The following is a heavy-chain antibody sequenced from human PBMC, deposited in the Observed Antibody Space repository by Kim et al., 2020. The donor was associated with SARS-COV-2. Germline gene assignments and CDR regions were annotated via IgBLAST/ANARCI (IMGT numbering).Heavy chain of an antibody. D-gene: IGHD2-15*01. CDR1: GFTFSSYG. CDR3: ARVALPQFAY. CDR2: IKQDGSET. Sequence: GGSLRLSCAASGFTFSSYGMSWVRQAPGKGLEWVANIKQDGSETYYVDSVKGRFTISRDNAKNSLYLQMNSLRAEDTAVYYCARVALPQFAYWGYGTLVT. J-gene: IGHJ4*01. V-gene: IGHV3-7*01.